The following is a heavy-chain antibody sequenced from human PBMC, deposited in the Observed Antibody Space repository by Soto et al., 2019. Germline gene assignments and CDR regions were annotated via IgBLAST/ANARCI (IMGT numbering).Heavy chain of an antibody. CDR3: ARGGGYEDYYYGMDV. J-gene: IGHJ6*02. CDR2: IYHSGST. Sequence: SETLSLTCAVSGGSISSSNWWSWVRQPPGKGLEWIGEIYHSGSTNYNPSLKSRVTISVDTSKNQFSLKLSSVTAADTAVYYCARGGGYEDYYYGMDVWGQGTTVTVSS. CDR1: GGSISSSNW. V-gene: IGHV4-4*02. D-gene: IGHD5-12*01.